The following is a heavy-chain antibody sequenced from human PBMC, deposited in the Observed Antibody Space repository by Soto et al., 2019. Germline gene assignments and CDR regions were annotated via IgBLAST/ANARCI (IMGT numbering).Heavy chain of an antibody. CDR1: GDSVSSNSAA. CDR3: ARVRIPAAPEDYYYGMDV. CDR2: TYYRSKWYN. Sequence: SQTLSLTCAISGDSVSSNSAAWNWIRQSPSRGLEWLGRTYYRSKWYNDYAVSVKSRITVNPDTSKNQFSLQLNSVTPEDTAVYYCARVRIPAAPEDYYYGMDVWGQGTTVTVSS. V-gene: IGHV6-1*01. D-gene: IGHD2-2*01. J-gene: IGHJ6*02.